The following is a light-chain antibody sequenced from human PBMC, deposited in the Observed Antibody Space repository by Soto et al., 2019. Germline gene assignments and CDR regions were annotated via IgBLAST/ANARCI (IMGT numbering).Light chain of an antibody. J-gene: IGKJ4*01. V-gene: IGKV3-15*01. CDR2: GAS. Sequence: EIVMTQSPATLSVALGERVTFSCRASQGVSRNLAWYQQKPGQAPKLLISGASTVETGIPARFSGSGSGTEFTLTISSLQSEDCAVYYCQQYYTWPRTFGGGTKVEIK. CDR1: QGVSRN. CDR3: QQYYTWPRT.